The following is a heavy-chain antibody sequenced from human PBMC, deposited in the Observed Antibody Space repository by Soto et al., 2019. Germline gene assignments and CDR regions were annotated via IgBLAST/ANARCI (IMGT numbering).Heavy chain of an antibody. D-gene: IGHD2-15*01. CDR3: ATLGGYTFGTADFDY. Sequence: PGGSMRLSCAASGFTFSDHYMDWVRQPPGKGLEWVGRIRKESNSYTTEYAASVKGRFTISRDDAKNSLYLQMNSLRVEDTAVYYCATLGGYTFGTADFDYWGQGTLVTVSS. J-gene: IGHJ4*02. V-gene: IGHV3-72*01. CDR2: IRKESNSYTT. CDR1: GFTFSDHY.